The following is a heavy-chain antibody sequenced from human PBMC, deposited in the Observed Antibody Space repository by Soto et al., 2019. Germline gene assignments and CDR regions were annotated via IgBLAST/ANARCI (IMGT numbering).Heavy chain of an antibody. D-gene: IGHD3-16*01. CDR1: GYTFTTYY. V-gene: IGHV1-46*03. J-gene: IGHJ6*02. Sequence: QVQLVQSGAEVKKPGASVKLSCKASGYTFTTYYIHWVRQAPGQGLEWMGIINPSSGSAGYAQKGRVSVTMTTDTPTNTFYMELSSLRSEDTAVYSCARGNDLPYYYYGLDVWGQGTTVTVSS. CDR3: ARGNDLPYYYYGLDV. CDR2: INPSSGSA.